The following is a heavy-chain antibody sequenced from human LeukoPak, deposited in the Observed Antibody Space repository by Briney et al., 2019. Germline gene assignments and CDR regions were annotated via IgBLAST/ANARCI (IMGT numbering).Heavy chain of an antibody. Sequence: GGSLRLSCAASGFTLSSYNMNWVRQAPGKGLEWISYISSSSSTIYYADSVKGRFTISRDNAKNSLYLQMNSLRDEDTAVYYCARDYGGHGEYFDYWGQGTLVTVSS. J-gene: IGHJ4*02. CDR2: ISSSSSTI. D-gene: IGHD4-23*01. V-gene: IGHV3-48*02. CDR3: ARDYGGHGEYFDY. CDR1: GFTLSSYN.